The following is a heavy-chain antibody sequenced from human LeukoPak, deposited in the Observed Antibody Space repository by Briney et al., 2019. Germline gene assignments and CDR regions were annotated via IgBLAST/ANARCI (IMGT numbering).Heavy chain of an antibody. CDR1: GYTLTGYY. J-gene: IGHJ3*02. CDR3: ASGLWFGGNDAFDI. D-gene: IGHD3-10*01. CDR2: INPNSGGT. Sequence: ASVKVSCKASGYTLTGYYMHWVRQAPGQGLEWMGRINPNSGGTNYAQKFQGRVTMTRDTSISTAYMELSRLRSDDTAVYYCASGLWFGGNDAFDIWGQGTMVTVSS. V-gene: IGHV1-2*06.